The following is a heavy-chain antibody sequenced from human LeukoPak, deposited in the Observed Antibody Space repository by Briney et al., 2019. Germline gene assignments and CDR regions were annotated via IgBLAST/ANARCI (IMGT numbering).Heavy chain of an antibody. CDR2: IYYSGST. CDR3: ARARMAGTWFDP. J-gene: IGHJ5*02. D-gene: IGHD1-1*01. CDR1: GGSISSGDYY. V-gene: IGHV4-30-4*01. Sequence: SETLSLTCTVSGGSISSGDYYWSWIRQPPGKGLEWIGYIYYSGSTYYNPSLKSRVTISVGTSKNQFSLKLSSVTAADTAVYYCARARMAGTWFDPWGQGTLVTVSS.